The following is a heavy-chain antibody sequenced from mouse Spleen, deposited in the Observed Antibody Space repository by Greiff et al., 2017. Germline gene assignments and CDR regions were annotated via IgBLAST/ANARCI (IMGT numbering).Heavy chain of an antibody. V-gene: IGHV5-17*01. CDR1: GFTFSDYG. Sequence: DVMLVESGGGLVKPGGSLKLSCAASGFTFSDYGMHWVRQAPEKGLEWVAYISSGSSTIYYADTVKGRFTISRDNAKNTLFLQMTSLRSEDTAMYYCARGYYGSNDYWGQGTTLTVSS. CDR3: ARGYYGSNDY. D-gene: IGHD1-1*01. CDR2: ISSGSSTI. J-gene: IGHJ2*01.